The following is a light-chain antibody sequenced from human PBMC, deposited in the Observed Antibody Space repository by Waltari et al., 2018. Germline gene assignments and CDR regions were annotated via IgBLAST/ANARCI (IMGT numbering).Light chain of an antibody. CDR3: AAWDDSLNGHVV. Sequence: QSVLTQPPSASGTPGQRATTSCSGSRSTIGSNTVTWYQQLPGTAPKLLIYSNNQRPSGVPDRFSGSKSGTSASLAISGLQSEDEADYYCAAWDDSLNGHVVFGGGTKLTVL. CDR1: RSTIGSNT. V-gene: IGLV1-44*01. CDR2: SNN. J-gene: IGLJ2*01.